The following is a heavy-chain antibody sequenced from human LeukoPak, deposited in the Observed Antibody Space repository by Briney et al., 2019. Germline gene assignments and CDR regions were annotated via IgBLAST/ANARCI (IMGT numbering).Heavy chain of an antibody. CDR2: IYSGGST. J-gene: IGHJ6*03. CDR1: GFTVSSNY. CDR3: ASSRGSYLGNYYYYYMDV. V-gene: IGHV3-66*01. Sequence: GGSLRLSCAASGFTVSSNYMSWVRQAPGKGLEWVSVIYSGGSTYYADSVKGRFTISRDNSTNTLYLQMNSLRAEDTAVYYCASSRGSYLGNYYYYYMDVWGKGTTVTISS. D-gene: IGHD1-26*01.